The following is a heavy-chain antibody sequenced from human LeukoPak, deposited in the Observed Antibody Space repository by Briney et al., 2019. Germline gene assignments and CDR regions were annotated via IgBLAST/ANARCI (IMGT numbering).Heavy chain of an antibody. Sequence: HAGGSLSFSCAASGLTFNNYTMIGDRQAPGRGREWFLTISGGGDTKYYSVKGRFIITRDNSKNTLFLQLNSLRAEDTAIYYCAKDAGDGGYYYYMDVWGKGTTVTVSS. CDR3: AKDAGDGGYYYYMDV. CDR1: GLTFNNYT. CDR2: ISGGGDTK. J-gene: IGHJ6*03. V-gene: IGHV3-23*01. D-gene: IGHD3-16*01.